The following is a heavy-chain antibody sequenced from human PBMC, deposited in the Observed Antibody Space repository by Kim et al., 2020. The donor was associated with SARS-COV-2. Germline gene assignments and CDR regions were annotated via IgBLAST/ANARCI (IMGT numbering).Heavy chain of an antibody. CDR3: ARPIDGRNGYFDD. D-gene: IGHD6-13*01. V-gene: IGHV5-51*01. CDR2: IYPGDSDT. J-gene: IGHJ4*02. CDR1: GYKFTTTW. Sequence: GESLKISCQTSGYKFTTTWIGWVRQRPGKAPEWVGNIYPGDSDTRYSASLRGHVTLSADKSNNTIFLHWSSLKASDTAIYYCARPIDGRNGYFDDWSQGTRVIV.